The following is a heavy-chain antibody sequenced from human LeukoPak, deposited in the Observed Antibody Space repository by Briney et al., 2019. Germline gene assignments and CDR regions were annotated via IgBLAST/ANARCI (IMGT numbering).Heavy chain of an antibody. V-gene: IGHV1-46*03. CDR2: INPSGGST. J-gene: IGHJ4*02. Sequence: ASVKVSCKASGYTSTSYYMHWVRQAPGQGLEWMGIINPSGGSTSYAQKFQGRVTMTRDTSTSTVYMELSSLRSEDTAVYYCARGSDYDILTGYPIRPFDYWGQGTLVTVSS. CDR3: ARGSDYDILTGYPIRPFDY. CDR1: GYTSTSYY. D-gene: IGHD3-9*01.